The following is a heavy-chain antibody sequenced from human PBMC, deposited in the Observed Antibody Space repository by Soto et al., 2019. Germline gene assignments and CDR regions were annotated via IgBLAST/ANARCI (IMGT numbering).Heavy chain of an antibody. D-gene: IGHD3-10*01. CDR1: GGTFSSYA. CDR3: ARGGAGAYYYYGMDV. CDR2: IIPIFGTA. J-gene: IGHJ6*02. V-gene: IGHV1-69*01. Sequence: QVQLVQSGAEVKKPGSSVKVSCKASGGTFSSYAISWVRQAPGQGLEWMGGIIPIFGTANYAQKFQGRVTITADDSTSTAYMERGSVKSEDTGVFYCARGGAGAYYYYGMDVWGQGTTVTVSS.